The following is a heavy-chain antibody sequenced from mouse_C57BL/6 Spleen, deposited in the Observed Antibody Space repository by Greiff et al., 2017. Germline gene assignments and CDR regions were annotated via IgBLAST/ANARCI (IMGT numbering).Heavy chain of an antibody. CDR2: IDPSDSYT. Sequence: QVQLQQPGAELVRPGTSVKLSCKASGYTFTSYWMHWVKQRPGQGLEWIGVIDPSDSYTNYNQKFKGKATLTVDTSSSTAYMQLSSLTSEDSAVYYCARELRLKYAMDYWGQGTSVTVSS. D-gene: IGHD3-2*02. CDR1: GYTFTSYW. J-gene: IGHJ4*01. V-gene: IGHV1-59*01. CDR3: ARELRLKYAMDY.